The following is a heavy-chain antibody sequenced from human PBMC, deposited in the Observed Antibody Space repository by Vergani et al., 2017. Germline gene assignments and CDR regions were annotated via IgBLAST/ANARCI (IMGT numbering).Heavy chain of an antibody. CDR3: AGDTHSWQRADR. V-gene: IGHV4-38-2*01. CDR1: GYSISSGYY. Sequence: QVQLQESGPGLVKPSETLSLTCAVSGYSISSGYYWGWIRQPPGKGPEWIGSLSTTGGATHASHNPSLKSRVSISVDTSKSQFSLRLTSVTAADSAIYYCAGDTHSWQRADRWGQGLLVSVSS. CDR2: STTGGAT. D-gene: IGHD6-13*01. J-gene: IGHJ5*02.